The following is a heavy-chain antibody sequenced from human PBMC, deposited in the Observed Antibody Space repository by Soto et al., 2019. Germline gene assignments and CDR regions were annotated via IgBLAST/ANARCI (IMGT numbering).Heavy chain of an antibody. CDR1: GYTFTSYY. V-gene: IGHV1-46*01. Sequence: QVQLVQSGAEVKKPGASVKVSCKASGYTFTSYYMHWVRQAPGQGLEWMGIINPSGGSTSYAQKFKGRVTMTRDTSTSTVYMELSSLRSEDTAVYYCARAAVAAADLDYWGQGTLVTVSS. CDR3: ARAAVAAADLDY. D-gene: IGHD6-13*01. J-gene: IGHJ4*02. CDR2: INPSGGST.